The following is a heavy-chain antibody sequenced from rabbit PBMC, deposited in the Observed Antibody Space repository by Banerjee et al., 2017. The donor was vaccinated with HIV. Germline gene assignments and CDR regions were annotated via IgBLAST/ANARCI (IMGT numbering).Heavy chain of an antibody. Sequence: QSLEESGGGLVKPEGSLTLTCKASGFDFSRYYMSWVRQAPGKGLEWIGYIDPVFGGTYYASWAKGRFTISRTSSTTATLQMTSLTAADTATYFCARYHYTAGWDFNLWGPGTLVTVS. V-gene: IGHV1S40*01. CDR3: ARYHYTAGWDFNL. J-gene: IGHJ4*01. D-gene: IGHD4-1*01. CDR1: GFDFSRYY. CDR2: IDPVFGGT.